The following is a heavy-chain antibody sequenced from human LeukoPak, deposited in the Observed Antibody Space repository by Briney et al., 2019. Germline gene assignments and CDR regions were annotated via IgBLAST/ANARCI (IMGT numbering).Heavy chain of an antibody. Sequence: PGGSLRLSCAASGFTFDDYAMHWVRHAPGKGLEWVSGISWNSGSIGYADSVKGRFTISRDNAKNSLYLQMNSLRAEDTALYYCAKEGGSGSYYNERAFDIWGQGTMVTVSS. CDR1: GFTFDDYA. J-gene: IGHJ3*02. CDR2: ISWNSGSI. CDR3: AKEGGSGSYYNERAFDI. D-gene: IGHD3-10*01. V-gene: IGHV3-9*01.